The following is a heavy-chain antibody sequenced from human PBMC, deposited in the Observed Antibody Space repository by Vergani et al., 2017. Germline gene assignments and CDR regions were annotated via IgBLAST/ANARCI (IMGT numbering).Heavy chain of an antibody. CDR1: GFTFSSYS. D-gene: IGHD5-12*01. CDR2: ISYDGSNK. J-gene: IGHJ4*02. Sequence: QVQLVESGGGLVKPGGSLRLSCAASGFTFSSYSMNWVRQAPGKGLEWVAVISYDGSNKYYADSVKGRFTISRDNSKNTLYLQMNSLRAEDTAVYYCAKIYSGYSSSRFDYWGQGTLVTVSS. V-gene: IGHV3-30*18. CDR3: AKIYSGYSSSRFDY.